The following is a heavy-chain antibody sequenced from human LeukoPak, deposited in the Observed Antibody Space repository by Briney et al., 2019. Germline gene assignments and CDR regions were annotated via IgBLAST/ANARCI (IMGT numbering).Heavy chain of an antibody. CDR1: GFTFSSFA. J-gene: IGHJ4*02. CDR2: ISSSSSYI. V-gene: IGHV3-21*01. CDR3: ATPPTVYDFWSGYYTGY. D-gene: IGHD3-3*01. Sequence: GGSLRLSCAASGFTFSSFAMSWVRQAPGKGLEWVSSISSSSSYIYYADSVKGRFTISRDNAKNSLYLQMNSLRAEDTAVYYCATPPTVYDFWSGYYTGYWGQGTLVTVSS.